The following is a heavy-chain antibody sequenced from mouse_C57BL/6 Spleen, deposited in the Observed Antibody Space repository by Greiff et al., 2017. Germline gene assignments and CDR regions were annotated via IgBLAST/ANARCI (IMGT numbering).Heavy chain of an antibody. Sequence: EVMLVESGGGLVQPGGSLKLSCAASGFTFSDYYMYWVRQTPEKRLEWVAYISNGGGSPYYPDTVKGRFTISRDNAKNTLYLQMSRLKSEDTAMYYCASPSYYSNYVGAMDYWGQGTSVTVSS. CDR1: GFTFSDYY. J-gene: IGHJ4*01. CDR2: ISNGGGSP. CDR3: ASPSYYSNYVGAMDY. V-gene: IGHV5-12*01. D-gene: IGHD2-5*01.